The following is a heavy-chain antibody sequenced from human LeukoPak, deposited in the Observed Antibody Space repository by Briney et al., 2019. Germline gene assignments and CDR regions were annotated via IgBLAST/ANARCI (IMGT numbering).Heavy chain of an antibody. J-gene: IGHJ4*02. CDR3: ARGTAGGFINWGIDY. Sequence: GGSLRLSCAASGFTFSSHCMNWARQAPGKGLEWVANIKQDGSEKCYVDSVKGRFTISRDNAKNSLYLQMNSLRAEYTAVYYCARGTAGGFINWGIDYWGQGTLVTVPS. V-gene: IGHV3-7*01. CDR2: IKQDGSEK. CDR1: GFTFSSHC. D-gene: IGHD3-16*02.